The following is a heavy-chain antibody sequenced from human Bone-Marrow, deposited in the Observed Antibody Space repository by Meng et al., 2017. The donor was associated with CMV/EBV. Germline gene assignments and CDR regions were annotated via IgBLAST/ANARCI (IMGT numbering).Heavy chain of an antibody. CDR2: ISPTNGGT. D-gene: IGHD1-26*01. V-gene: IGHV1-2*02. Sequence: CKASVYTFPGSNMHWARQAPGQGLEWMGWISPTNGGTKYAQKFQGGVTMTRDTSISTAYMELSRLTSDDTAVYYCVRGGGSSYVDYWGQGTLVTVSS. CDR1: VYTFPGSN. CDR3: VRGGGSSYVDY. J-gene: IGHJ4*02.